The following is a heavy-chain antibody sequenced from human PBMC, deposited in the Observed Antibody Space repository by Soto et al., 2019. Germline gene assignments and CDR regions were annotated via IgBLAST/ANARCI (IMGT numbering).Heavy chain of an antibody. CDR3: AREGSYSAYNFAHGIQLWSFDF. V-gene: IGHV4-4*07. J-gene: IGHJ4*02. D-gene: IGHD5-12*01. CDR1: GGSINTFY. Sequence: SETLSLTCTVSGGSINTFYWSWVRQPAGKGLEWIGRIFSSGSTSFNPSLENRVAMSVDTSKNHFSQNLNSVTDADMAVYYCAREGSYSAYNFAHGIQLWSFDFWGQGALVTVSS. CDR2: IFSSGST.